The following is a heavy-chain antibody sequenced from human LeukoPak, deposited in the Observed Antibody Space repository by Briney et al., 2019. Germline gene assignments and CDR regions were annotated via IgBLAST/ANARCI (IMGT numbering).Heavy chain of an antibody. CDR3: ARQIAIPAARNLFYFDS. J-gene: IGHJ4*02. D-gene: IGHD2-21*01. CDR1: AAPIRSSGYF. CDR2: IYDTGPT. Sequence: PSDTLSLTCTVSAAPIRSSGYFCAWIRHPPGKGLDWIVSIYDTGPTLYNPSLQSRLTASVNTSPNQSSFRLNSVAAADPAVSFCARQIAIPAARNLFYFDSWGRGTLATVSS. V-gene: IGHV4-39*01.